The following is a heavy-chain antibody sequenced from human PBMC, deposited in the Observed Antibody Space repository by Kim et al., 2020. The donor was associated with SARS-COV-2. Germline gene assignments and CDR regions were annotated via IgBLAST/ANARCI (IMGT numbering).Heavy chain of an antibody. CDR3: ARHWGDTAMVFPPDYYYYYGKDV. D-gene: IGHD5-18*01. J-gene: IGHJ6*02. V-gene: IGHV4-59*08. CDR1: GGSISSYY. Sequence: SETLSLTCTVSGGSISSYYWSWIRQPPGKGLEWIGYFYYIGSTNYNPSLKSRVTISVDTSKNQFSLKLSSVTAAVTAVYYCARHWGDTAMVFPPDYYYYYGKDVWGQETTVTVSS. CDR2: FYYIGST.